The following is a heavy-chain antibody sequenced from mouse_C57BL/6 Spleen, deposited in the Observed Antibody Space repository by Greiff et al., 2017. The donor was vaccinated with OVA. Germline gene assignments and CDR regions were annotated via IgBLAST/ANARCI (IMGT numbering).Heavy chain of an antibody. CDR2: ISNGGGST. V-gene: IGHV5-12*01. CDR3: ARPDGSYAMDY. J-gene: IGHJ4*01. D-gene: IGHD2-3*01. CDR1: GFTFSDYY. Sequence: VESGGGLVQPGGSLKLSCAASGFTFSDYYMYWVRQTPEKRLEWVAYISNGGGSTYYPDTVKGRFTISRDNAKNTLYLQMSRLKSEDTAMYYCARPDGSYAMDYWGQGTSVTVSS.